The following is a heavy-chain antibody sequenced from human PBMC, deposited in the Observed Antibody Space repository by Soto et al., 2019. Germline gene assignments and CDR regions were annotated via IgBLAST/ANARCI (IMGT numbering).Heavy chain of an antibody. V-gene: IGHV4-31*03. Sequence: SETLSLTCTVSGGSISSGGYYWSWIRQHPGKGLEWIGYIYYSGSTYYNPSLKSRVTISVDTSKNQFSLKLSSVTAADTAVYYCARDGPYGAKFDYWGQGTLVTVSS. CDR2: IYYSGST. J-gene: IGHJ4*02. CDR1: GGSISSGGYY. D-gene: IGHD4-17*01. CDR3: ARDGPYGAKFDY.